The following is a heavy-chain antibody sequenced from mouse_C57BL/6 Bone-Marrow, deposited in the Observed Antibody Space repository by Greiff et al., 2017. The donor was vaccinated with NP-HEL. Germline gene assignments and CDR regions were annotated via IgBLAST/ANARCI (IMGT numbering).Heavy chain of an antibody. J-gene: IGHJ1*03. Sequence: QVQLQQSGAELARPGASVKLSCKASGYTFTSYGISWVKQRTGQGLEWIGEIYPRSGNTYYIEKFKGKATLTADKSSSTAYMELRSLTSEDSAVYFCASDGYHWYFDVWGTGTTVTVSS. D-gene: IGHD2-3*01. V-gene: IGHV1-81*01. CDR1: GYTFTSYG. CDR2: IYPRSGNT. CDR3: ASDGYHWYFDV.